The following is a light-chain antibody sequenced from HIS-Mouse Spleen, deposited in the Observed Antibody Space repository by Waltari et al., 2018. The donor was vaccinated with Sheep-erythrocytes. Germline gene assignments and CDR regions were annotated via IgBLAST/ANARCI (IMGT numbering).Light chain of an antibody. CDR1: QSISSY. CDR3: EQSYSTPQFT. CDR2: AAA. Sequence: DIQMTQSPSSLSASVGDSVTITCRASQSISSYLNWYQQQPGKAPKLLIYAAASLQSGVPSMFSGSGSGTDFTLTISSLQPEDFATYYCEQSYSTPQFTFGPGTKVEIK. J-gene: IGKJ3*01. V-gene: IGKV1-39*01.